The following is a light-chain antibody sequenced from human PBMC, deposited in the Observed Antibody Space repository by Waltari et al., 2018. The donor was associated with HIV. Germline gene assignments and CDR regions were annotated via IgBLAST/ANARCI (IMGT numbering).Light chain of an antibody. CDR3: SSYGDSLRVL. CDR1: SSDIGAYDS. CDR2: EVT. Sequence: QSALTQPPSASGSLGQSVTISCTGSSSDIGAYDSVSWFQQHPRSAPKRLLYEVTRRPSTVSDRFSCSRSGSTAFLTVAGLQPDDEATYFCSSYGDSLRVLFGGGTNVTVL. V-gene: IGLV2-8*01. J-gene: IGLJ3*02.